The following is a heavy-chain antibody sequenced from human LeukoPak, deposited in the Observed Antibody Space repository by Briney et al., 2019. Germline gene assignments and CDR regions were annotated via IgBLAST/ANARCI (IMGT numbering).Heavy chain of an antibody. CDR3: ARDGIQLWEDGIDY. J-gene: IGHJ4*02. CDR2: INPNSGGT. CDR1: GYTFTAYY. Sequence: ASVKVSCKASGYTFTAYYMHWVRQAPGQGLQWMGWINPNSGGTNYAQRFQGRVTMTSDTSISTVYMELSRLRSDDTALYYCARDGIQLWEDGIDYWGQGTLVTVSS. V-gene: IGHV1-2*02. D-gene: IGHD5-18*01.